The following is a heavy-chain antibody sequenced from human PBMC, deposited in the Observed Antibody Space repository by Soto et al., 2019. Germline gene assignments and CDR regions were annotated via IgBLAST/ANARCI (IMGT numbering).Heavy chain of an antibody. CDR2: ISGSGSTT. Sequence: EVQLLESGGGLVQPGRSLRLSCAASGFTFSNYAMSWVRQAPGQGLDWVSAISGSGSTTYYADSVKGRFTISRDNSKNTLFLQMNRLRAEDAAVYYCAKFFVETGSNSGWPWSFHYWGHGTLVPVSS. CDR1: GFTFSNYA. CDR3: AKFFVETGSNSGWPWSFHY. D-gene: IGHD6-25*01. V-gene: IGHV3-23*01. J-gene: IGHJ4*01.